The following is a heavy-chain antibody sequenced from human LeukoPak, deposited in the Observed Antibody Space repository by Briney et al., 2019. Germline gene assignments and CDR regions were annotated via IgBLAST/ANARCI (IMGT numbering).Heavy chain of an antibody. CDR3: VRIRYDSSGYDY. CDR2: IKQDGSEK. D-gene: IGHD3-22*01. CDR1: RFTLSSYW. J-gene: IGHJ4*02. V-gene: IGHV3-7*01. Sequence: GGSLRLSCAVSRFTLSSYWMSWVRQAPGKGLEWVANIKQDGSEKYYVDSVKGRFTISRDNAKNSLYLQMSSLRAEDTAVYYCVRIRYDSSGYDYWGQGTLVTVSS.